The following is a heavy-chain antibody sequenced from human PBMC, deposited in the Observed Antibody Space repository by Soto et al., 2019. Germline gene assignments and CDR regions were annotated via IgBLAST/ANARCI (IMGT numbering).Heavy chain of an antibody. CDR3: ARRVVWFGDLSNGMDV. CDR2: IDPSDSYT. V-gene: IGHV5-10-1*01. J-gene: IGHJ6*02. D-gene: IGHD3-10*01. CDR1: GYSFTSYW. Sequence: GESLKISCKGSGYSFTSYWISWVRQMPGKGLEWMGRIDPSDSYTNYSPSFQGHVTISADKSISTAYLQWSSLKASDTAMYYCARRVVWFGDLSNGMDVWGQGTTVTVPS.